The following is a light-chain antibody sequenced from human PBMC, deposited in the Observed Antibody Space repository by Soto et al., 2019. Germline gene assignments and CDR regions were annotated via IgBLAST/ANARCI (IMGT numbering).Light chain of an antibody. CDR1: QNINNY. Sequence: DIQMTQSPSSLSASVGDRVTITCQASQNINNYLNWYQQKPGRAPELLIYDASNLEAGVPSRFRGSGSGTDFTFTIRRLKPEDIATYYCQQYENIPTFGQGTRVEIK. V-gene: IGKV1-33*01. CDR2: DAS. J-gene: IGKJ5*01. CDR3: QQYENIPT.